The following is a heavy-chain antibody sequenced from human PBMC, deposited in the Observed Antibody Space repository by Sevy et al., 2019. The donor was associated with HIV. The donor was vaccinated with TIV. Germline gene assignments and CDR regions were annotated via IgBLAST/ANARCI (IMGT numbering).Heavy chain of an antibody. CDR2: INPNSGGT. CDR3: ARDHHYDFCSGYYTQGPYGMDV. J-gene: IGHJ6*02. Sequence: ASVKVSCKASGYTFTGYYMHWVRQAPGQGLEWMGWINPNSGGTNYAQKFQGRVTMTRDTSISTAYMELSRLRSDDTAVYYCARDHHYDFCSGYYTQGPYGMDVWGQGTTVTVSS. CDR1: GYTFTGYY. V-gene: IGHV1-2*02. D-gene: IGHD3-3*01.